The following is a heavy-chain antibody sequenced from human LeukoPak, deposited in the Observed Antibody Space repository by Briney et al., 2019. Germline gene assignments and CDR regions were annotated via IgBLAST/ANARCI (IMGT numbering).Heavy chain of an antibody. CDR2: IYSSGST. D-gene: IGHD5-18*01. CDR1: GFTVSSNY. V-gene: IGHV3-66*01. Sequence: AGVYLRLSCAASGFTVSSNYMGWVRQAPGKGLEWVSVIYSSGSTYYADSVKGRFTISRDNSKKPLYLQMNSLRAEDTAVFYCALGYSYGCFDYWGQGTLVTV. CDR3: ALGYSYGCFDY. J-gene: IGHJ4*02.